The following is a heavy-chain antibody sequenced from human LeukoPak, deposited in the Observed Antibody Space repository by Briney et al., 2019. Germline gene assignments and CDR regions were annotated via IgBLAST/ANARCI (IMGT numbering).Heavy chain of an antibody. CDR3: AKELLGYCSGGSCYIFDY. CDR2: IRYDGSSK. Sequence: GGSLRLSCAASGFTFSSYGMHWVRQAPGRGLEWGAFIRYDGSSKYYADSVKGRFTISRDNSKNTLYLQMNSRRAEDTAVYYCAKELLGYCSGGSCYIFDYWGQGTLVTVSS. D-gene: IGHD2-15*01. V-gene: IGHV3-30*02. J-gene: IGHJ4*02. CDR1: GFTFSSYG.